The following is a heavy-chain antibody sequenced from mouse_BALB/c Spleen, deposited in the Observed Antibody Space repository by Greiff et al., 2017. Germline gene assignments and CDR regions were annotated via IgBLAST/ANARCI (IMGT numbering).Heavy chain of an antibody. D-gene: IGHD1-1*01. CDR2: ISSGSSTI. CDR3: AREARGSSYSYYAMDY. Sequence: DVHLVESGGGLVQPGGSRKLSCAASGFTFSSFGMHWVRQAPEKGLEWVAYISSGSSTIYYADTVKGRFTISRDNPKNTLFLQMTSLRSEDTAMYYCAREARGSSYSYYAMDYWGQGTSVTVSS. J-gene: IGHJ4*01. V-gene: IGHV5-17*02. CDR1: GFTFSSFG.